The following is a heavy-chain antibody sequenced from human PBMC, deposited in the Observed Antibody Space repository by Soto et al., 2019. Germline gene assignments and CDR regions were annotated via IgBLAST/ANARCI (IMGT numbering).Heavy chain of an antibody. Sequence: QVQLVQSGAEVKKPGASVKVSCKASGYTFTSYGISWVRQAPGQGLEWMGWISAYNGNTNYAQKLQGRVTMTTDTSTSTAYMELRSLRSDDTAVYYCARDPPFSVVHRSGSSGWYVHSYGMDVWGQGTTVPVSS. D-gene: IGHD6-19*01. J-gene: IGHJ6*02. CDR2: ISAYNGNT. CDR1: GYTFTSYG. V-gene: IGHV1-18*01. CDR3: ARDPPFSVVHRSGSSGWYVHSYGMDV.